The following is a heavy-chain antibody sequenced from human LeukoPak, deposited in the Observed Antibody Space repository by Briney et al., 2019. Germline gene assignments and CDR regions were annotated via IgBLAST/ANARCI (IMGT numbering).Heavy chain of an antibody. J-gene: IGHJ4*02. D-gene: IGHD2-2*01. CDR3: ARTSTSSPHPGFDY. CDR2: IIPILGIA. CDR1: GGTFSSYA. Sequence: GASVKVSCKASGGTFSSYAISWVRQAPGQGLEWMGRIIPILGIANYAQKFQGRVTITADKSTSTAYMELSSLRSEDTAVYYCARTSTSSPHPGFDYWGQGTLVTVSS. V-gene: IGHV1-69*04.